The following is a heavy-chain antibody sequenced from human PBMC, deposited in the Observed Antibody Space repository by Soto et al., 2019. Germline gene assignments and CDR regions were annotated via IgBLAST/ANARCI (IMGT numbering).Heavy chain of an antibody. J-gene: IGHJ1*01. CDR2: IYYRGTT. CDR1: GGSISTGGYY. V-gene: IGHV4-31*03. CDR3: ATIGGYYASSGPKYFRH. D-gene: IGHD3-22*01. Sequence: SETLSLTCTVSGGSISTGGYYWSWIRQHPGKGLECIGYIYYRGTTYYNPSLKSRLTISLDASQSQFSLKLTSVTAADTAVYFCATIGGYYASSGPKYFRHWGQGTLVTVSS.